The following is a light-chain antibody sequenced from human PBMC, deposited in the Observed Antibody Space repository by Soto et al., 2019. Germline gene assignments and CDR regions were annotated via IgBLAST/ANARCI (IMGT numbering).Light chain of an antibody. J-gene: IGKJ4*01. CDR2: WAS. V-gene: IGKV4-1*01. CDR3: QEYYTTPLT. Sequence: DIAITQFPVCLALSQCETAXIXCKSXQSGXYSSKHQNYLAWYQQKPGQPHQLLIYWASTRESGVTDRFSGSGSGTDFTLTISSLQAEDVAVYYCQEYYTTPLTFAGRTK. CDR1: QSGXYSSKHQNY.